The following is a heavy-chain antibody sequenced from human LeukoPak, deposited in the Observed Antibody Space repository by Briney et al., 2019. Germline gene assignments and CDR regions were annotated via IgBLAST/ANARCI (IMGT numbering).Heavy chain of an antibody. Sequence: ASVEVSCKASGYTFTDHYMHWVRQAPGQGLEWMGWINPNSGGTNYAQKFQGRVTMTRDTSISTAYMELSRLRSDDTAVYYCARDWVCSSTSCPNDAFDIWGQGTMVTVSS. CDR2: INPNSGGT. CDR1: GYTFTDHY. D-gene: IGHD2-2*01. V-gene: IGHV1-2*02. J-gene: IGHJ3*02. CDR3: ARDWVCSSTSCPNDAFDI.